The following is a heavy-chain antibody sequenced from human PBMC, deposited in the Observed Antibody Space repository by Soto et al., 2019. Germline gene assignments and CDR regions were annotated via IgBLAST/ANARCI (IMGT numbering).Heavy chain of an antibody. CDR1: GFTFSSYG. D-gene: IGHD4-17*01. CDR3: ARVHRMTTVTTPSYGMDV. CDR2: IWYDGSNK. J-gene: IGHJ6*02. Sequence: SLRLSCAASGFTFSSYGMHWVRQAPGKGLEWVAVIWYDGSNKYYADSVKGRFTISRDNSKNTLYLQMNSLRAEDTAVYYCARVHRMTTVTTPSYGMDVWGQGTTVTVSS. V-gene: IGHV3-33*01.